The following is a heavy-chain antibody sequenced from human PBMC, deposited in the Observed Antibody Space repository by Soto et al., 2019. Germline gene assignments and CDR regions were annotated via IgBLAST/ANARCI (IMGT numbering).Heavy chain of an antibody. CDR3: AKDISLRYFDRFYY. CDR2: ISGSGGGT. CDR1: GFSFSSYA. V-gene: IGHV3-23*01. D-gene: IGHD3-9*01. J-gene: IGHJ4*01. Sequence: EVQMLESGGGLVQPGGSLRLSCAASGFSFSSYAMSWVRQAPGKGLEWVSAISGSGGGTYYADSVKGRFTISRDNSKNTLCLQINILRAEDTVVYYGAKDISLRYFDRFYYWGHRTMVTVFS.